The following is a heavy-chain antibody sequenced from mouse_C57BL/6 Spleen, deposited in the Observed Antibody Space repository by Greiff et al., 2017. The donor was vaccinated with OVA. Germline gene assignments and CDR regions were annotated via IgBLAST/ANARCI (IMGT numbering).Heavy chain of an antibody. V-gene: IGHV3-6*01. J-gene: IGHJ2*01. CDR2: ISYDGSN. CDR1: GYSITSGYY. Sequence: DVQLQESGPGLVKPSQSLSLTCSVTGYSITSGYYWNWIRQFPGNKLEWMGYISYDGSNNYNPSLKNRISITRDTSKNQFFLKLNSVTTEDTATYYCARVITTVVATDYFDYWGQGTTLTVSS. CDR3: ARVITTVVATDYFDY. D-gene: IGHD1-1*01.